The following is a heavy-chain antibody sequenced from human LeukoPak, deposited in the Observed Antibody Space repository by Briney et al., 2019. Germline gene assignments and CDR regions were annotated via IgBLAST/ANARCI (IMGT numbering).Heavy chain of an antibody. V-gene: IGHV1-69*04. J-gene: IGHJ6*02. Sequence: SVKVSCKASGGTFSSYAISWVRQAPGQGLEWMGRIIPILGIANYAQKFQGRVTITADKSTSTTYMELSSLRSEDTAVYYCARQGSCSSTSCYRGQGYYYYYYGMDVWGQGTTVTVSS. CDR3: ARQGSCSSTSCYRGQGYYYYYYGMDV. CDR2: IIPILGIA. CDR1: GGTFSSYA. D-gene: IGHD2-2*01.